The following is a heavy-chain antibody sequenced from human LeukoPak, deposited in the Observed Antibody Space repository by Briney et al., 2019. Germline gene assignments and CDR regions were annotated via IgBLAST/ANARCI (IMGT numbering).Heavy chain of an antibody. Sequence: GGSLRLSCAASGFTFSSYAMSWVRQAPGKGLEWVTAISGSGGSTDYADSVKGRFTISRDNSKNTLYLQMNSLRAEDTAVYYWAKERGAYGEAVDYWGQGTLVTVSS. CDR3: AKERGAYGEAVDY. J-gene: IGHJ4*02. CDR2: ISGSGGST. V-gene: IGHV3-23*01. D-gene: IGHD4-17*01. CDR1: GFTFSSYA.